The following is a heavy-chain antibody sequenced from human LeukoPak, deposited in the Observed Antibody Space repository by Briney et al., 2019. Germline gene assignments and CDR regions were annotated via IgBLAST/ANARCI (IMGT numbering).Heavy chain of an antibody. D-gene: IGHD3-10*01. CDR3: ARTKFGGSPYFDY. V-gene: IGHV3-53*04. CDR1: GFTVGNNY. Sequence: GGSLRLSCAASGFTVGNNYMSWVRQAPGKGLEWVSFLYSGGSTYYADSVKGRFTVSRHNSRNTVFLEMNSLRPEDAAVYYCARTKFGGSPYFDYWGQGTLVTVSS. J-gene: IGHJ4*02. CDR2: LYSGGST.